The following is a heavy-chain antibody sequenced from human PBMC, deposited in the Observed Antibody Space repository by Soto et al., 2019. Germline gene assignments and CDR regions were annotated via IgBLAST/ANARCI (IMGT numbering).Heavy chain of an antibody. CDR2: IYYSGST. CDR1: GGSISSYY. J-gene: IGHJ6*02. D-gene: IGHD3-10*01. V-gene: IGHV4-59*01. Sequence: SETLSLTCTVSGGSISSYYWSWIRQPPGKGLEWIGYIYYSGSTNYNPSLKSRVTISVDTSKNQFSLKLSSVTAADTAVYYCARVPGRSHYYYYGMDVWGQGTTVTVSS. CDR3: ARVPGRSHYYYYGMDV.